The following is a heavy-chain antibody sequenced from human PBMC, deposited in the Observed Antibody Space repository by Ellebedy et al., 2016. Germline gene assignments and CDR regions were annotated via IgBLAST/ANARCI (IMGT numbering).Heavy chain of an antibody. CDR1: GYIFTSYD. Sequence: ASVKVSCXASGYIFTSYDLNWVRQAPGQGLEWMGIINPSGGSTTYAQKFQGRVTMTRDTSTSTVYMALSSLRSEDTAVYYCARTWRYAHSYWFDPWGQGTLVTVSS. V-gene: IGHV1-46*01. D-gene: IGHD2-2*01. CDR2: INPSGGST. J-gene: IGHJ5*02. CDR3: ARTWRYAHSYWFDP.